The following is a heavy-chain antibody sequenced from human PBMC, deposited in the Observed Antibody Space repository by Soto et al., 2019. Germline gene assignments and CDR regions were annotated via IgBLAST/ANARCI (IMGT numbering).Heavy chain of an antibody. V-gene: IGHV1-46*01. Sequence: ASVKVSCKASGYTFTSYYMHWVRQAPGQGREWMGIINPSGGSTRYAQKFQGRVTMTREPSTSTVYMELSSLRSEDTAVYYWARDPYPGASIVVVTAPPHYWGQGTLVTVSS. CDR2: INPSGGST. D-gene: IGHD2-21*02. J-gene: IGHJ4*02. CDR1: GYTFTSYY. CDR3: ARDPYPGASIVVVTAPPHY.